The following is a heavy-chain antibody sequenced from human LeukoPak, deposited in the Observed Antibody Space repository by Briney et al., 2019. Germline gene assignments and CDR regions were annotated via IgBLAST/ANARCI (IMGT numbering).Heavy chain of an antibody. J-gene: IGHJ4*02. Sequence: GGSLRLSCAASGFTFRSYWMSWVRQAPGKGLEWVANINQGGSVQYYMDSVKSRFTISRDDAKNSLYVQMNSLRDEDTAVYYCARVEYSGWNLEYWGQGTLVTVSS. V-gene: IGHV3-7*01. D-gene: IGHD5-12*01. CDR2: INQGGSVQ. CDR1: GFTFRSYW. CDR3: ARVEYSGWNLEY.